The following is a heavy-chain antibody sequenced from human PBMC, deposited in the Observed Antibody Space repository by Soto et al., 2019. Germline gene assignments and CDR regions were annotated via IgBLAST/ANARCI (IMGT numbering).Heavy chain of an antibody. CDR3: VRTSLVVAVATREDF. V-gene: IGHV3-74*01. Sequence: EVQLVECGGGLVQPGESLRLSCAASGFTFSNYWMHWVRQAPGKGLVWVSRIDSDGSRITYADFVKGRFTISRDNAKNTVYLHMNTLTAEDTAVYYCVRTSLVVAVATREDFWGQRTLVTVSS. CDR1: GFTFSNYW. D-gene: IGHD2-15*01. J-gene: IGHJ1*01. CDR2: IDSDGSRI.